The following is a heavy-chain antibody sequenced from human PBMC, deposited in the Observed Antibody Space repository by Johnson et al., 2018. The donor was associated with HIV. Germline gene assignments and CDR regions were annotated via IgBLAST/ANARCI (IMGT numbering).Heavy chain of an antibody. J-gene: IGHJ3*02. CDR2: ISYDGSNK. V-gene: IGHV3-30*14. CDR1: GFTFSSYA. CDR3: ARGGQLVAFDI. Sequence: QVQLVESGGGVVQPGRSLRLSCAASGFTFSSYAMHWVRQAPGKGLEWVAVISYDGSNKYYADSVKGRFTTSRDNSKNTLYLQMNSLRAEDTAVYYCARGGQLVAFDIWGQGTMVTVSS. D-gene: IGHD6-6*01.